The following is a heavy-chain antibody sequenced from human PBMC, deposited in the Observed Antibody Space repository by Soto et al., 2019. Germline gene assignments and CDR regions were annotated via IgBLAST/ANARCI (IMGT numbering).Heavy chain of an antibody. CDR2: IKSKSDGETA. J-gene: IGHJ4*02. V-gene: IGHV3-15*01. Sequence: EVQLVESGGGSVKPGGSLRLSCAASGLTFSNVWMTWVRQPPGKGLEWVGRIKSKSDGETADVAAPVKARFTISRDDSKNTVFLEMNSLKSEDTALYYCAITAMINRDSSTSFDYWGRGTQVTVSS. CDR3: AITAMINRDSSTSFDY. CDR1: GLTFSNVW. D-gene: IGHD5-18*01.